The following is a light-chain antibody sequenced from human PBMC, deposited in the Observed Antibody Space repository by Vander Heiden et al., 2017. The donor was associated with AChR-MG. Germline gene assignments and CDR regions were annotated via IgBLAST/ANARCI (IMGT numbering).Light chain of an antibody. Sequence: EIVMTQSPATLPASPGERATLPCRASQTVSSNLAWYQQKPGQAPRLVMYGASTRATDIPARFSGSGSGTEFTLTISSLQSEDFAVYYCQKHNNWPLTFGGGTEVEIK. CDR1: QTVSSN. J-gene: IGKJ4*01. CDR3: QKHNNWPLT. V-gene: IGKV3-15*01. CDR2: GAS.